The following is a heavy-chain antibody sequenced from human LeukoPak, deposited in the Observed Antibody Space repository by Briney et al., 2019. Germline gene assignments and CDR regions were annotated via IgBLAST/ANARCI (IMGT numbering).Heavy chain of an antibody. CDR2: ICPDGTVT. J-gene: IGHJ4*01. CDR3: VRDFRSADY. V-gene: IGHV3-74*01. CDR1: GFTFSSYA. Sequence: GGSLRLSCAASGFTFSSYAMSWVRQAPGKGPMWVSRICPDGTVTNYADSVKARFSISRDNARNTVYLQMNSLRAEDTAVYYCVRDFRSADYWGHGTLVTVSS.